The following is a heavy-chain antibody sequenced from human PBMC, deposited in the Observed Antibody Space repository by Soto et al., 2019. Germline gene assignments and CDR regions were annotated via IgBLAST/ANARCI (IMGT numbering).Heavy chain of an antibody. CDR2: VYYRGRS. CDR1: GGSATNSSYY. D-gene: IGHD4-17*01. Sequence: SETLSLTCTVSGGSATNSSYYWGWIRQSPGKGLEWIGSVYYRGRSYSKSSVKSRVTISVDTSKNRFSLSLNSVTASDTAVYFCVSQRTTVPTQAYFDYWGPGALVTVSS. V-gene: IGHV4-39*01. J-gene: IGHJ4*02. CDR3: VSQRTTVPTQAYFDY.